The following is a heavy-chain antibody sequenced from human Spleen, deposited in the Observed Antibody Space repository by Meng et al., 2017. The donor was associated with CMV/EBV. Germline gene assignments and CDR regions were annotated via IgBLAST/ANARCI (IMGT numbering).Heavy chain of an antibody. J-gene: IGHJ3*02. V-gene: IGHV1-2*02. CDR2: INPNSGGT. Sequence: ASVKVSCKTSGYSFIGYYMHWVRQAPGQGLEWMGWINPNSGGTNYAQKFQGRVTMTRDTSINTAYMELSGLRSDDTAVYYCVRDCGGNCYDAFDIWGQGTMDTVSS. CDR1: GYSFIGYY. D-gene: IGHD2-21*02. CDR3: VRDCGGNCYDAFDI.